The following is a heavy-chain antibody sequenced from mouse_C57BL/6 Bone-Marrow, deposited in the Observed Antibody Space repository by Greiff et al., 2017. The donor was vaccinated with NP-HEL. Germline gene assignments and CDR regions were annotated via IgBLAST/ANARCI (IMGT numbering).Heavy chain of an antibody. V-gene: IGHV1-81*01. CDR3: AREAYYHYGSSYYWYFDV. CDR2: IYPRSGNT. CDR1: GYTFTSYG. J-gene: IGHJ1*03. D-gene: IGHD1-1*01. Sequence: VKLQESGAELARPGASVKLSCKASGYTFTSYGISWVKQRTGQGLEWIGEIYPRSGNTYYNEKFKGKATLTADKSSSTAYMELRSLTSEDSAVYFCAREAYYHYGSSYYWYFDVWGTGTTVTVSS.